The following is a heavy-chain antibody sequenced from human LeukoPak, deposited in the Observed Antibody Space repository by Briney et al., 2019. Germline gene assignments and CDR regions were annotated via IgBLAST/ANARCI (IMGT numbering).Heavy chain of an antibody. V-gene: IGHV3-23*01. CDR1: GFTFSSYA. J-gene: IGHJ4*02. Sequence: GGSLRLPCAASGFTFSSYAMSWVRQAPGKGLEWVSAISGSGDSTYYADSVKGRFTISRDNSKNTPYLQMNSLRAEDAAVYYCAKVRASSESPSYWGQGTLVTVSS. CDR3: AKVRASSESPSY. CDR2: ISGSGDST. D-gene: IGHD3-10*01.